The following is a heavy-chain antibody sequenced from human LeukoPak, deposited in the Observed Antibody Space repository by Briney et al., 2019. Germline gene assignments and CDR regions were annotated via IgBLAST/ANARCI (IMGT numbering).Heavy chain of an antibody. CDR3: ASRAFGDFWVEV. Sequence: GGSLRLSCAASGFTFSSYWMHWVRQAPGKGLVWVSRINSDGSSTSYADSVKGRFTISRDNAKNTLYLQMNSLRAEDTAVYYCASRAFGDFWVEVWGQGTTVTVSS. CDR1: GFTFSSYW. V-gene: IGHV3-74*01. CDR2: INSDGSST. D-gene: IGHD3-3*01. J-gene: IGHJ6*02.